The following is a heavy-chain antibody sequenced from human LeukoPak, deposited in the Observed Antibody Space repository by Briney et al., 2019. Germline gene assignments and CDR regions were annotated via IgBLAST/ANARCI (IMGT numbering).Heavy chain of an antibody. CDR1: GFSFSTYS. Sequence: GGSLRLSRAASGFSFSTYSMNWVRQAPGKGLEWVSSINSDGIWIYYADSVKGRFTISRDNARNSLYLQMNSLRVEDTAVYYCARDAGGRTQREGWFDPWGQGTLVTVSS. CDR3: ARDAGGRTQREGWFDP. V-gene: IGHV3-21*01. D-gene: IGHD1-26*01. CDR2: INSDGIWI. J-gene: IGHJ5*02.